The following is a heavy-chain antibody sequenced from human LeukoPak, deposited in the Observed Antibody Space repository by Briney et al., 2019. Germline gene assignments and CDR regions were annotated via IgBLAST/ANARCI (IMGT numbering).Heavy chain of an antibody. CDR3: ALNSRTFDY. CDR1: GFTLGSYV. D-gene: IGHD4-23*01. J-gene: IGHJ4*02. V-gene: IGHV3-23*01. CDR2: ISGSGDNT. Sequence: GGSLRLSCAASGFTLGSYVMSWVRQAPGKGLEWVSSISGSGDNTYYADSVKDRFTISRDNSKNTLYLQMNSLRAEDTAVYYCALNSRTFDYWGRGTLATVSS.